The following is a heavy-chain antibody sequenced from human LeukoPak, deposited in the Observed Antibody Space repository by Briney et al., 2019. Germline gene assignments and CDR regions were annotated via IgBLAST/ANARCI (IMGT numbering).Heavy chain of an antibody. CDR3: AKDGNWNNVPGDYYYMDV. Sequence: GASVKVSCKASGYTFTSHFMHWVRQAPGQGLEWMGIINPESGNTAYAQKFQGGITMTGDTSTSTVYMELSSLRSEDTAMYYCAKDGNWNNVPGDYYYMDVWGKGTTVAVSS. CDR2: INPESGNT. D-gene: IGHD1/OR15-1a*01. J-gene: IGHJ6*03. CDR1: GYTFTSHF. V-gene: IGHV1-46*01.